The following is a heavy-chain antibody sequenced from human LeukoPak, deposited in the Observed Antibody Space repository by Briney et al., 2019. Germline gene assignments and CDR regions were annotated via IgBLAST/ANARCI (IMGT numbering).Heavy chain of an antibody. Sequence: PGGSLRLSCVASGFTFSNYWMHWVRQVPGKGLEWVAVISYGGTNKYYADSVKGRFTISRDNSQSTLYLQMNSLRVEDTAIYYCARNLGPYSNIRYSEDYWGQGTLVTVSS. CDR3: ARNLGPYSNIRYSEDY. CDR1: GFTFSNYW. V-gene: IGHV3-30*03. CDR2: ISYGGTNK. J-gene: IGHJ4*02. D-gene: IGHD6-13*01.